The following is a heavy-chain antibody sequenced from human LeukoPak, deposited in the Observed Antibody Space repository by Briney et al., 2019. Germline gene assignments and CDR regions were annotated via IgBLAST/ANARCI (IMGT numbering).Heavy chain of an antibody. CDR2: IIPIFGTA. J-gene: IGHJ5*02. CDR1: GYTFTGYY. V-gene: IGHV1-69*06. CDR3: ARGIQGFDP. Sequence: GASVKVSCKASGYTFTGYYMHWVRQAPGQGLEWMGGIIPIFGTANYAQKFQGRVTITADKSTSTAYMELSSLRSEDTAVYYCARGIQGFDPWGQGTLVTVSS.